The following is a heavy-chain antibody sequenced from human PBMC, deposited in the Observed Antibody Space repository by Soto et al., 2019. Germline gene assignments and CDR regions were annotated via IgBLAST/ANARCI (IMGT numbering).Heavy chain of an antibody. J-gene: IGHJ4*02. D-gene: IGHD2-15*01. Sequence: GESLKISCKGSGYSFTSYWIGWVRQMPGKGLEWMGIIYPGDSDTRYSPSFQGQVTISADKSTNTAYLQWSSLKASDTAMYYCARQSCFGGACYSFLPFDYWGPGTQVTVSS. CDR2: IYPGDSDT. V-gene: IGHV5-51*01. CDR1: GYSFTSYW. CDR3: ARQSCFGGACYSFLPFDY.